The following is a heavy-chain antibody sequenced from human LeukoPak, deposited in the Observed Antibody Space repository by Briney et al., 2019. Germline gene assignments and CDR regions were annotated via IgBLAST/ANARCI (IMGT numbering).Heavy chain of an antibody. CDR1: GFAFSIYG. CDR3: AKDRAWIQFWF. CDR2: ITGSGVTT. Sequence: GGSLRLSCAASGFAFSIYGIIWVRQARGRGLEWVSGITGSGVTTYYTDSVKGRFTISSDNSMKTVYLQMDTQRAKHVCIYYCAKDRAWIQFWFWGQGTLVTVSS. V-gene: IGHV3-23*01. D-gene: IGHD5-18*01. J-gene: IGHJ4*02.